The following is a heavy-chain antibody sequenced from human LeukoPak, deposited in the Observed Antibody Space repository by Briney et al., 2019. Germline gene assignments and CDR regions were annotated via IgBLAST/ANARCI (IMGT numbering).Heavy chain of an antibody. CDR3: ARESEYYDFWSGRSYYMDV. V-gene: IGHV1-2*02. J-gene: IGHJ6*03. CDR2: INPNSGGT. D-gene: IGHD3-3*01. Sequence: ASVKVSCKASGYTFTGYYMHWVRQAPGQGLEWMGWINPNSGGTNYAQKFQGRVTMTRDTSISTAYMGLSRLRSDDTAVYYCARESEYYDFWSGRSYYMDVWGKGTTVTVSS. CDR1: GYTFTGYY.